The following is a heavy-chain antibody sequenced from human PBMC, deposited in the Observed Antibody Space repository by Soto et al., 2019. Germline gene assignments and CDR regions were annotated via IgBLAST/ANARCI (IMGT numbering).Heavy chain of an antibody. CDR2: IYHGGST. D-gene: IGHD6-6*01. CDR3: ARHALKFSSSRLTPTYGMDV. J-gene: IGHJ6*02. Sequence: SETLSLTCAVSGYSISSGYYWGWLRQPPGKGLEWIGSIYHGGSTYYNPSLNSRVTLSIDMTNNHVSLILNSVTAADTAVYYCARHALKFSSSRLTPTYGMDVWGQGTTVTVSS. CDR1: GYSISSGYY. V-gene: IGHV4-38-2*01.